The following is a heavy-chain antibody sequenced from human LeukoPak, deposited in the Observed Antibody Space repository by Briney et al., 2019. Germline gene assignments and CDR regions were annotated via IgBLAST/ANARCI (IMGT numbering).Heavy chain of an antibody. Sequence: GGSLRLSCAASGFTFSNAWMSWVRQAPGKGLEWVGRIESKTDGWTTDYAAPVKGRFTISRDDSKNTLYLQMNSLKAEDTAVYYCTTDIRPYYYDSSGYYGTGDWGQGTLVTVSS. D-gene: IGHD3-22*01. CDR3: TTDIRPYYYDSSGYYGTGD. CDR1: GFTFSNAW. CDR2: IESKTDGWTT. V-gene: IGHV3-15*04. J-gene: IGHJ4*02.